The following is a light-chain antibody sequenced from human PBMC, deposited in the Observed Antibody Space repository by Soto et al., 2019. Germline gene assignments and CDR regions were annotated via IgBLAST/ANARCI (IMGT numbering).Light chain of an antibody. CDR3: QQYNNWPPLT. Sequence: IVMTQSPATLSVSPGERVTLSCRASQSVSNNLAWYQQKPGQAPRLLIYAASTRATGLPARFSGSGSGTQFTLTNSSLQSEDFAVYYCQQYNNWPPLTFGGGSKVEIK. J-gene: IGKJ4*01. CDR1: QSVSNN. V-gene: IGKV3-15*01. CDR2: AAS.